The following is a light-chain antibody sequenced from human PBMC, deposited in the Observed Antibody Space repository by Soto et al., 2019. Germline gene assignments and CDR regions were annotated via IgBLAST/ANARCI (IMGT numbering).Light chain of an antibody. V-gene: IGLV2-14*01. CDR3: SSFTVSSTLV. Sequence: QSVLTQPASVSGSPGQSITISCTGTSSDVGGYNYVSWYQQHPGKAPKLIIYDVSNRPSGVSNRFSGSKSGNTASLTVSGLQAEDEADYYCSSFTVSSTLVFGGGTQLTVL. CDR2: DVS. J-gene: IGLJ2*01. CDR1: SSDVGGYNY.